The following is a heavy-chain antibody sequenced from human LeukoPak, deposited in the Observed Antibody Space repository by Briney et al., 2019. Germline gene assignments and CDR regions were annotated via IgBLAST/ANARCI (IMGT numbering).Heavy chain of an antibody. CDR1: GFTFSSYA. Sequence: GGSLRLSCAASGFTFSSYAMSWVRQAPGKGLEWVSAISGSGGSTYYADSVKGRFTISRDNSKNTLYLQMNSLRADDTAVYYCAKDESSSSSFYYYYYMDVWGKGTTVTVSS. CDR3: AKDESSSSSFYYYYYMDV. V-gene: IGHV3-23*01. CDR2: ISGSGGST. D-gene: IGHD6-6*01. J-gene: IGHJ6*03.